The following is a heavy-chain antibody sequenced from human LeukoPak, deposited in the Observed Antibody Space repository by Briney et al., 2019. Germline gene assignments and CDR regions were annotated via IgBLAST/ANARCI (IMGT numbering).Heavy chain of an antibody. D-gene: IGHD3-3*01. CDR2: ISAYNGNT. J-gene: IGHJ5*02. Sequence: VASVKVSCKASGYTFTTYGITWVRQVPGQGLEWMGWISAYNGNTNYAQKFQGRVTMTTDTSTSTAYVELKSLRSDDTAVYYCAIDHMNYDFWSGYSNWFDPWGQGTLVTVSS. CDR3: AIDHMNYDFWSGYSNWFDP. V-gene: IGHV1-18*01. CDR1: GYTFTTYG.